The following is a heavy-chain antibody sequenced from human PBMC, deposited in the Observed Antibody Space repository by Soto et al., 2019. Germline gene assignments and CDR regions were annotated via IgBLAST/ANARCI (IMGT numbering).Heavy chain of an antibody. J-gene: IGHJ4*02. V-gene: IGHV3-23*01. Sequence: PGGSLRLSCAASGLTFRNNVLSWVRQAPGKGLDWVSGITGSGPDTYYADSVKGRFTISRDNSKNMVFLQMNSLRAEDTALYYCAKNGLDNSPSALDSWGPGILVTVSS. CDR2: ITGSGPDT. D-gene: IGHD2-8*01. CDR3: AKNGLDNSPSALDS. CDR1: GLTFRNNV.